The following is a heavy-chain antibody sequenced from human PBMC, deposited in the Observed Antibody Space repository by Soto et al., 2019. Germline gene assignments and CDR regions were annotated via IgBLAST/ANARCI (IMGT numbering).Heavy chain of an antibody. V-gene: IGHV3-33*08. D-gene: IGHD5-18*01. CDR1: GFTFSSYS. J-gene: IGHJ3*02. Sequence: GGSLRLSCAASGFTFSSYSMHWVRQAPGKGLEWVAVIWYDGSRKYYADSVKGRFTISRDNPKNTLYLQMNSLRADDTAVYYCARDPTTMADDAFDIWGQGTMVTVSS. CDR3: ARDPTTMADDAFDI. CDR2: IWYDGSRK.